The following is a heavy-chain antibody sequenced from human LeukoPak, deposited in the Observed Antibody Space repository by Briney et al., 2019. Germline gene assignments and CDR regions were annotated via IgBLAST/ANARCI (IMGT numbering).Heavy chain of an antibody. Sequence: PGGSLRLSCAASGITVSNYGMTWVRQAPGKGLEWVSAFSATDGSAQYADSARGRFSISRDNSKNSLYLQMNSLGDEDTAVYFCAKARVAAAGTGAFDVWGQGTMVTVSS. J-gene: IGHJ3*01. CDR1: GITVSNYG. V-gene: IGHV3-23*01. D-gene: IGHD6-13*01. CDR2: FSATDGSA. CDR3: AKARVAAAGTGAFDV.